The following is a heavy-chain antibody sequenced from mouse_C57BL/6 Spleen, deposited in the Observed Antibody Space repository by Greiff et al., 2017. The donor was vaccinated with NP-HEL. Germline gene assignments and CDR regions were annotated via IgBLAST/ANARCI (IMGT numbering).Heavy chain of an antibody. Sequence: EVQLQQSGPVLVKPGASVKMSCKASGYTFTDYYMNWVKQSHGKSLEWIGVINPYNGGTSYNQKFKGKATLTVDKSSSTAYMELNSLTSEDSAVYYCAITTVVARYFDYWGQGTTLTVSS. CDR2: INPYNGGT. J-gene: IGHJ2*01. CDR3: AITTVVARYFDY. V-gene: IGHV1-19*01. D-gene: IGHD1-1*01. CDR1: GYTFTDYY.